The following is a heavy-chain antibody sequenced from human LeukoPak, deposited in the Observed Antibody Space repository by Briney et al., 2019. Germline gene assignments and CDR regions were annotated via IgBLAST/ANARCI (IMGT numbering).Heavy chain of an antibody. D-gene: IGHD2-2*02. CDR1: GGSISSSNW. CDR2: IYHSGST. Sequence: SGTLSLTCAVSGGSISSSNWWSWVRQPPGKGLEWIGEIYHSGSTNYNPSLKSRVTISADKSKNQFSLKLSSVTAADTAVYYCARVGRYCSSTSCYTPLGRKKNAFDIWGQGTMVTVSS. V-gene: IGHV4-4*02. CDR3: ARVGRYCSSTSCYTPLGRKKNAFDI. J-gene: IGHJ3*02.